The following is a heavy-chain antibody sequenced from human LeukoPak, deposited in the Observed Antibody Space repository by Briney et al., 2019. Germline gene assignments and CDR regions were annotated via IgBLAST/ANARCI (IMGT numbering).Heavy chain of an antibody. D-gene: IGHD2-15*01. Sequence: GGSLRLSCVASGFTFTEAWMSWVRQAAGGGREWVSSISRAGSYIYYADSVKGRFTISRDNAQNSLYLQMNSLRVEDTAVYYCARVLETDCRGGSCYSGLDYWGQGTLVTVSS. CDR1: GFTFTEAW. CDR3: ARVLETDCRGGSCYSGLDY. CDR2: ISRAGSYI. V-gene: IGHV3-21*01. J-gene: IGHJ4*02.